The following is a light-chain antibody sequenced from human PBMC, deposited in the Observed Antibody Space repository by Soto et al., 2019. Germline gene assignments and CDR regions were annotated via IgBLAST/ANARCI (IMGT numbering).Light chain of an antibody. CDR1: RDVYINA. J-gene: IGKJ3*01. CDR3: QQYGASPFT. CDR2: GAS. V-gene: IGKV3-20*01. Sequence: VVLTQSPATLSLSPGEPATLSCRASRDVYINALAWYQQKPGRTPTLLIYGASTSATGIPDRFSATGSGTEFSLTISSVEPEDFAVYYCQQYGASPFTFGPGTRVEI.